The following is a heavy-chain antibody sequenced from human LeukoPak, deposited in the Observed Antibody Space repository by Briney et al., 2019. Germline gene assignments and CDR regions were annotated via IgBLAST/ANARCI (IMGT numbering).Heavy chain of an antibody. D-gene: IGHD3-10*01. CDR2: FDPEDGEI. CDR1: GYTLTELS. V-gene: IGHV1-24*01. Sequence: ASVKVSCKVSGYTLTELSMHWVRQAPGKGLEWMGGFDPEDGEIVYAQKFQGRVTMTEDTSTDTAYMELSSLRSDDTAVYYCARSRGLDYYGSGSDFDSYYYYMDVWGKGTTVTISS. CDR3: ARSRGLDYYGSGSDFDSYYYYMDV. J-gene: IGHJ6*03.